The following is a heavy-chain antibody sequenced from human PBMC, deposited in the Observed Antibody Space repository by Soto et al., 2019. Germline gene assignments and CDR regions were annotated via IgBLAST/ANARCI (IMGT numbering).Heavy chain of an antibody. D-gene: IGHD2-15*01. CDR1: GFTFSSYA. CDR2: ISYDGNNK. J-gene: IGHJ4*02. V-gene: IGHV3-30-3*01. CDR3: ARHLVVDATTAYFDY. Sequence: QVQLVETGGGVVQPGRSLRLSCAASGFTFSSYAIHWVRQAPGKGLEWVAVISYDGNNKYYADSVKGRFTISRDNAKNTLCLQMNSLRPEDTAVYYCARHLVVDATTAYFDYWGQGTLVTVSS.